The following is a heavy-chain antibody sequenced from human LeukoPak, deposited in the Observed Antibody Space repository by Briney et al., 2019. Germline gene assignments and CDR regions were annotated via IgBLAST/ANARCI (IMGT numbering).Heavy chain of an antibody. D-gene: IGHD1-7*01. CDR3: AKAQTSTNDY. CDR1: GFTFSSYG. Sequence: GGSLRLSCAPSGFTFSSYGMHWVRQAPGKGLKWVAFIRDDGSNKYYADSVKGRFTISRDNSKNTLYLQMNSLRAEDTAVYYCAKAQTSTNDYWGQGTLVTVS. CDR2: IRDDGSNK. J-gene: IGHJ4*02. V-gene: IGHV3-30*02.